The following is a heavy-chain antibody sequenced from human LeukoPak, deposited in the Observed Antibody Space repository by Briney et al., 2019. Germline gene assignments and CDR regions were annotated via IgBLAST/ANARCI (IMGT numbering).Heavy chain of an antibody. CDR1: GYSFTTYW. V-gene: IGHV5-51*01. CDR2: IFRGDSET. J-gene: IGHJ3*02. CDR3: TRLISASNAFDI. Sequence: GESLKIACKASGYSFTTYWIGWVRQAPGKGLEWMGIIFRGDSETRYSPSFQGQVTISADKSISTAYLQWSSLKASDSAIYYCTRLISASNAFDIWGQGTMVTVSS. D-gene: IGHD6-25*01.